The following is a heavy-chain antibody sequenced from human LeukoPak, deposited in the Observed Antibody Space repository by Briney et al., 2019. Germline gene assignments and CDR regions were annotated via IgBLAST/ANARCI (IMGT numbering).Heavy chain of an antibody. D-gene: IGHD6-13*01. CDR1: GFTFTSYG. V-gene: IGHV3-30*18. CDR3: AKDRDSSWYSGCFDY. J-gene: IGHJ4*02. Sequence: PGRSLRLSCVASGFTFTSYGMHWVRQAPGKGLEWVAVISYDGTYKYYAGSVKGRFTISRDDSKNTLYLQTNSLRAEDTAVYYCAKDRDSSWYSGCFDYWGQGTLVTVSS. CDR2: ISYDGTYK.